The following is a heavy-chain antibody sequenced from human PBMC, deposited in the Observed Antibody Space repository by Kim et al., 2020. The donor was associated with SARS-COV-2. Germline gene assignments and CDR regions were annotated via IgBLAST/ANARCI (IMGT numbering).Heavy chain of an antibody. CDR3: ARAQVSSRSSWPFDY. J-gene: IGHJ4*02. V-gene: IGHV3-33*08. Sequence: GGSLRLSCAASGFTFSSYGMNWVRQTPGKGLQWVAVIWFDGGNKYYADSVKGRFTISRDNSKNTLYLQMNSLRAEDTAVYYCARAQVSSRSSWPFDYWGQGTLVTVSS. CDR2: IWFDGGNK. CDR1: GFTFSSYG. D-gene: IGHD6-13*01.